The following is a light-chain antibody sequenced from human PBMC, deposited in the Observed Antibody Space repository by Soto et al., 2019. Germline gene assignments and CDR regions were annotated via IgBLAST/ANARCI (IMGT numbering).Light chain of an antibody. V-gene: IGKV3-15*01. CDR2: GAS. CDR1: QSVSDN. CDR3: QQYNNWPYT. Sequence: EIVMTQSPATLSVSPGERVILSCRASQSVSDNLAWYQQKPGQAPRLLIYGASTRATTIPARFSGSGSGTEFTLTISSLQSEDFAVYYCQQYNNWPYTFGQGTKVDIK. J-gene: IGKJ2*01.